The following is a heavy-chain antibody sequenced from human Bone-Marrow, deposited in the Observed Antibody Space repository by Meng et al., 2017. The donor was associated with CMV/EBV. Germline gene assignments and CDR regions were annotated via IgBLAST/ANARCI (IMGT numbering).Heavy chain of an antibody. J-gene: IGHJ6*02. CDR2: SYSGGST. D-gene: IGHD1-26*01. CDR1: GFTFSSYA. CDR3: ARSWGRELSMNYDYYGMDV. Sequence: GESLKFSWAAAGFTFSSYAMSWVLQAPGKGLEWVSVSYSGGSTYYADTVKGRVTISRDNSKNTLYPQMNSLRAEDTAVYYCARSWGRELSMNYDYYGMDVWGQGTTVTVSS. V-gene: IGHV3-53*01.